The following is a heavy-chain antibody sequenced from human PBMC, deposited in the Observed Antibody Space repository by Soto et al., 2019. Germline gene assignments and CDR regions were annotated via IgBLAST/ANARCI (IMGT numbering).Heavy chain of an antibody. Sequence: SGPTLVNPTQTLTLTCTFSGFSLSTSGVGVGWIRQPPGKALEWLALIYWDDDKRYSPSLKSRLTITKDTYKNQVVLTMTNIDPVDTATYYFAHRWYCSGGSCYYSKRFHPWGQGTLGNVS. D-gene: IGHD2-15*01. V-gene: IGHV2-5*02. CDR3: AHRWYCSGGSCYYSKRFHP. CDR2: IYWDDDK. J-gene: IGHJ5*02. CDR1: GFSLSTSGVG.